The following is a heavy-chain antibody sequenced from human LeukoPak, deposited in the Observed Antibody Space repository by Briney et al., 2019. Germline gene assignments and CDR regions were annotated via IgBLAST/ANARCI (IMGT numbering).Heavy chain of an antibody. Sequence: PSETLSLTCTISGGFINSRGYYWGWLRQPPGRGLEWIGALYYTRTPFYNPSLKIRVAISTDTSQNQFSLKLTSVTAADTAVYYCVRLTQAMYYDVFTHFDSWGQGTLVIVSS. CDR3: VRLTQAMYYDVFTHFDS. CDR2: LYYTRTP. V-gene: IGHV4-39*01. D-gene: IGHD3-9*01. J-gene: IGHJ4*02. CDR1: GGFINSRGYY.